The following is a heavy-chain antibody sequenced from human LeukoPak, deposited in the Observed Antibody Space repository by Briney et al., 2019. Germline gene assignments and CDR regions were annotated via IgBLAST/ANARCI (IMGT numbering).Heavy chain of an antibody. Sequence: PGGSLRLSCAASGFTFSSYAMHWVRQAPGKGLEWVAVISYDGSNKYYADSVKGRFTISRDNSKNTLYLQMNSLRAEDTAVYYCARDRSGWYADYWGQGTLVTVSS. D-gene: IGHD6-19*01. V-gene: IGHV3-30-3*01. CDR1: GFTFSSYA. CDR2: ISYDGSNK. CDR3: ARDRSGWYADY. J-gene: IGHJ4*02.